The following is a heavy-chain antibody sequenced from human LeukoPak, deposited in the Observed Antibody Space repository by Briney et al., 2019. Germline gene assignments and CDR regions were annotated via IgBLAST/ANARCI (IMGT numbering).Heavy chain of an antibody. CDR3: AREPHYYDSSGYPSIFDY. CDR1: GGSFSGYY. Sequence: PSETLSLTCAVYGGSFSGYYWSWIRQPPGKGLEWIGEINHSGSTNYNPSLKSRVTLSVDTSKNQFSLILSSVTAADTAVYYCAREPHYYDSSGYPSIFDYWGQGTLVTVSS. J-gene: IGHJ4*02. V-gene: IGHV4-34*01. CDR2: INHSGST. D-gene: IGHD3-22*01.